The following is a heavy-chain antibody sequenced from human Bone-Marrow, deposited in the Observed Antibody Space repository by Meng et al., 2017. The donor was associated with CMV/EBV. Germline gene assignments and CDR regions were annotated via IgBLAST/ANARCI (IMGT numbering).Heavy chain of an antibody. V-gene: IGHV3-48*04. Sequence: SCAAYGLTFSHYSMNWVRQAPGKGLEWVSYINVYGSSMYYTDSVKGRFTISRDNAKSSLCLQMSSLRVEDTAVYYCARGGLYINGPPDAYDLWGQGTMVTVSS. J-gene: IGHJ3*01. CDR2: INVYGSSM. CDR3: ARGGLYINGPPDAYDL. CDR1: GLTFSHYS. D-gene: IGHD2-8*01.